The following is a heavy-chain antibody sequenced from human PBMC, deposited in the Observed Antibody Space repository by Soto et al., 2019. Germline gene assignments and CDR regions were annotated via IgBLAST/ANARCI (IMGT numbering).Heavy chain of an antibody. Sequence: ASVKVSCKASGYTFTSYGISWVRQAPGQGLEWMGWISAYNGNTNYAQKLQGRVTMTTDTSTSTAYMELRSLRSDDTAVYYWASLSVDTAMVGLDYWGQGTLVTVSS. V-gene: IGHV1-18*04. CDR1: GYTFTSYG. J-gene: IGHJ4*02. CDR3: ASLSVDTAMVGLDY. D-gene: IGHD5-18*01. CDR2: ISAYNGNT.